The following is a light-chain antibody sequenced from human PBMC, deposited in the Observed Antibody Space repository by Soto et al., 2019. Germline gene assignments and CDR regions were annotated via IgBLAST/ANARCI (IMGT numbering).Light chain of an antibody. CDR3: HQYGSSAWT. J-gene: IGKJ1*01. V-gene: IGKV3-15*01. Sequence: EIVMTQSPATLSVSPGERATLSCRARQSVTSNLAWYQQRPGQAPRLLIYGASTRATGIPARFSGSGSGTDFTLTISRLEPEDFEVYYCHQYGSSAWTFGQGTKVDIK. CDR2: GAS. CDR1: QSVTSN.